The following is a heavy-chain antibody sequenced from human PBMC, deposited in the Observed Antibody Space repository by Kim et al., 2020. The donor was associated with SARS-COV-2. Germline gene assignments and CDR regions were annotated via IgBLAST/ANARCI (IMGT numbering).Heavy chain of an antibody. Sequence: SETLSLTCAVYGGSFSGYYWSWIRQPPGKGLEWIGEINHSGSTNYNPSLKSRVTISVDTSKNQFSLKLSSVTAADTAVYYCARGIKRYYYDSSGYYPFDYWGQGTLVTVSS. CDR1: GGSFSGYY. CDR2: INHSGST. CDR3: ARGIKRYYYDSSGYYPFDY. D-gene: IGHD3-22*01. J-gene: IGHJ4*02. V-gene: IGHV4-34*01.